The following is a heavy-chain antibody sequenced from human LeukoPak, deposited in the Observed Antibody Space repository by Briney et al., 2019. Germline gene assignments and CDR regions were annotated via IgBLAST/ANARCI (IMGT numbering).Heavy chain of an antibody. D-gene: IGHD6-19*01. J-gene: IGHJ4*02. CDR2: LYHSGST. Sequence: QPSETLSFTCAVTADSISTFSSYYWSWIRPPPGKALEWIGSLYHSGSTNYNPSLRSRVTISVDMSKNQLSLRLSSVTAADTAVYYCTTTPHWLAFDYWGQGTLVTVSS. V-gene: IGHV4-61*01. CDR3: TTTPHWLAFDY. CDR1: ADSISTFSSYY.